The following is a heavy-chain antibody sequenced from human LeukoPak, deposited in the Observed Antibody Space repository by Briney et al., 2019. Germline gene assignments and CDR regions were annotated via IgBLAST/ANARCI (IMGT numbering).Heavy chain of an antibody. V-gene: IGHV1-46*01. CDR2: IDPSGGST. Sequence: ASVKVSCKASGYTFTRYYMHWVRKGPGQGLEWMGIIDPSGGSTSYAQKFQGRVTMTRDTSTSTAYMELSGLRSEDTAVYYCARDKSGTTQGDFDYWGQGTLVTVSS. CDR3: ARDKSGTTQGDFDY. CDR1: GYTFTRYY. D-gene: IGHD1-1*01. J-gene: IGHJ4*02.